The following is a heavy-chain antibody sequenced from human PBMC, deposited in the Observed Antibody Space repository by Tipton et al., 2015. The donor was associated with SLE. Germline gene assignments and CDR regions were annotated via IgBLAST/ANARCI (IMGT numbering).Heavy chain of an antibody. D-gene: IGHD7-27*01. Sequence: TLSLTCTVSGGSISSYYWSWIRQPPGKGLEWIGYISYNEYTKYNPSLKSRITILIDTSRNQFSLRLGSVTAADTAIYYCARDSLNWGTYYHGIDVWGQGTTVTVSS. J-gene: IGHJ6*02. CDR1: GGSISSYY. V-gene: IGHV4-59*01. CDR2: ISYNEYT. CDR3: ARDSLNWGTYYHGIDV.